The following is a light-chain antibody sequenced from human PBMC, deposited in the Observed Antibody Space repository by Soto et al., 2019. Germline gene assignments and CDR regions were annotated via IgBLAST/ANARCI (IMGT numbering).Light chain of an antibody. V-gene: IGKV1-5*03. J-gene: IGKJ2*01. CDR3: LQYNSLYT. CDR1: QSVSIW. Sequence: DIQMTQSPSTLSASEGDRVTISCRASQSVSIWLAWYQQKPGRAPKLLIYKSSILESGVPSRFSGSGSGTQFTLTITSLQPDDFATYYCLQYNSLYTFGQGTKLEIK. CDR2: KSS.